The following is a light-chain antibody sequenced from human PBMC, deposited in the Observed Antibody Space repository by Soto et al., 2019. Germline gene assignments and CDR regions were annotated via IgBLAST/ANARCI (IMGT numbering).Light chain of an antibody. CDR1: QSVSSN. Sequence: EIVMTQSPATLSVSPGERATLSCRASQSVSSNLAWYQQKPGQAPRLLIYAASTRATGIPARVSGSGSGTEFTLTISSLQSEDFAVYYCQHYNHWPYTFGQGTKLEIK. CDR2: AAS. V-gene: IGKV3-15*01. CDR3: QHYNHWPYT. J-gene: IGKJ2*01.